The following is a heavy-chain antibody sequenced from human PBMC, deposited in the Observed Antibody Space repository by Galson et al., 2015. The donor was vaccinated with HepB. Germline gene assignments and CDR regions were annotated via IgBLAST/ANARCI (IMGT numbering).Heavy chain of an antibody. V-gene: IGHV3-23*01. J-gene: IGHJ4*02. CDR1: GFTFSSYA. CDR3: AKDGHDYVWGSYRYFDY. CDR2: ISGSGGST. D-gene: IGHD3-16*02. Sequence: SLRLSCAASGFTFSSYAVSWVRQALGKGLEWVSAISGSGGSTYYADSVKGRFTISRDNSKNTLYLQMNSLRAEDTAVYYCAKDGHDYVWGSYRYFDYWGQGTLVTVSS.